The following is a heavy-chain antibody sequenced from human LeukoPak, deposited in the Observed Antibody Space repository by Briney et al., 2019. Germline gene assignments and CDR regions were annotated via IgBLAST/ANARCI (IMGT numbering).Heavy chain of an antibody. D-gene: IGHD1-26*01. CDR1: GGSISSYY. CDR3: ARGRRGRLVGAIGNDAFDI. V-gene: IGHV4-59*01. J-gene: IGHJ3*02. Sequence: PSETLSLTCTVSGGSISSYYWSWIRQPPGKGLEWIGYSYYSGSTTYNPSLKSRVTISVDTSKNQFSLKLSSVTAADTAVYYCARGRRGRLVGAIGNDAFDIWGQGTMVTVSS. CDR2: SYYSGST.